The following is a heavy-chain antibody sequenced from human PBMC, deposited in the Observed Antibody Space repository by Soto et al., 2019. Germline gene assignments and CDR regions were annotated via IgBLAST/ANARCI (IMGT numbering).Heavy chain of an antibody. V-gene: IGHV3-9*01. Sequence: EVDLVESGGGLAQPGRSLRLSCVASGFTFDDHGMHWGRQIAGRGLEWVSGISWNSGSIGYAESVKGRFTIFRDNAKNSLYLEMNSLRQEDTALYYCVRDTSSGWHLKDHWGQGVQVSVSS. CDR2: ISWNSGSI. CDR1: GFTFDDHG. D-gene: IGHD3-9*01. CDR3: VRDTSSGWHLKDH. J-gene: IGHJ4*02.